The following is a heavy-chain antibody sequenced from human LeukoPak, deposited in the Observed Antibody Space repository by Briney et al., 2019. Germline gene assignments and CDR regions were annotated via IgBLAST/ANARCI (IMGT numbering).Heavy chain of an antibody. CDR2: IKPNSGVT. J-gene: IGHJ5*01. CDR3: ARDPPMAGTPSLDS. Sequence: ASVKVSCKTSGYNFTDFYIHWVRQAPGQGLEWMGLIKPNSGVTKYAEKFQGRVTMTTETSMSTAFMELSRLRSDDTADYCCARDPPMAGTPSLDSWGQGTPVIVSS. V-gene: IGHV1-2*02. D-gene: IGHD1-14*01. CDR1: GYNFTDFY.